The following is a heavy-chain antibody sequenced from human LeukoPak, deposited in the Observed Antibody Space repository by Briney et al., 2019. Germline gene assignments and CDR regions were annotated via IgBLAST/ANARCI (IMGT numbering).Heavy chain of an antibody. Sequence: GGSLGLSCAASGFAFSSYAIHWVRQAPGKGLEWVAVISYDGSNKYYADSVKGRFTISRDNSKNTLYLQMNSLRVEDTAVYYCVKEGYYDSSGYHFDYWGQGTLVTVSS. V-gene: IGHV3-30*18. CDR1: GFAFSSYA. CDR3: VKEGYYDSSGYHFDY. J-gene: IGHJ4*02. D-gene: IGHD3-22*01. CDR2: ISYDGSNK.